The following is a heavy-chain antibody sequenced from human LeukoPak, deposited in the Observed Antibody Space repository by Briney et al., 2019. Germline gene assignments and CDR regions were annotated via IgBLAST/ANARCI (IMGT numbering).Heavy chain of an antibody. Sequence: PGGALRLSCAASGFTFSSYWMSWGRQAPGKGVEGVANIKQEGREKNYEDSVKGRVTISRDKAKNSMYLQMNSLRAEDTAVYYCARDPIAVASTVAPHRYDFDYWGQGTLVTVSS. CDR3: ARDPIAVASTVAPHRYDFDY. CDR1: GFTFSSYW. D-gene: IGHD6-19*01. J-gene: IGHJ4*02. CDR2: IKQEGREK. V-gene: IGHV3-7*01.